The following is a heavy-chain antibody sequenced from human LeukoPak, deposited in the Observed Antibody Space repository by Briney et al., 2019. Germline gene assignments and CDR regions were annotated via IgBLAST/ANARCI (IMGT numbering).Heavy chain of an antibody. CDR1: GFTFSSYE. D-gene: IGHD1-26*01. J-gene: IGHJ4*02. Sequence: HPGGSLRLSCAASGFTFSSYEMNWVRQAPGKGLEWVSYISSSGSTIYYADSVKGRFTISRDNAKNSLYLQMNSLRAEDTAVYYCASPEGNSGSSFFDYWGQGTLVTVSS. CDR2: ISSSGSTI. V-gene: IGHV3-48*03. CDR3: ASPEGNSGSSFFDY.